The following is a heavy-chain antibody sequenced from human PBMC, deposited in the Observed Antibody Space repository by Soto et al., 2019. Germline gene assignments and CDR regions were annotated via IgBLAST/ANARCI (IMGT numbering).Heavy chain of an antibody. CDR2: ISYDGSNK. D-gene: IGHD6-6*01. CDR1: GFTFSSYG. J-gene: IGHJ6*02. Sequence: PGGSLRLSCAASGFTFSSYGMHWVRQAPGKGLEWVAVISYDGSNKYYADSVKGRFTISRDNSKNTLYLQMNSLRAEDTAVYYCAKSRKQLGSIYYYSGMDVWGQGTTVTVSS. CDR3: AKSRKQLGSIYYYSGMDV. V-gene: IGHV3-30*18.